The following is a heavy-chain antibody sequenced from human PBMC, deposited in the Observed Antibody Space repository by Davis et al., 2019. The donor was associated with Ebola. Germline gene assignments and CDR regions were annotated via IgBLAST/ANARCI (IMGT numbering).Heavy chain of an antibody. J-gene: IGHJ4*02. CDR3: ARGTYSSSPPDY. D-gene: IGHD6-13*01. Sequence: MPSETLSLTCTVSGGSISSGDYYWSWIRQPPGKGLEWIGYIYYGGSTNYNPSLKSRVTISVDRPKNQFSLKLTSVTAADTAVYYCARGTYSSSPPDYWGQGTLVAVSS. V-gene: IGHV4-61*08. CDR2: IYYGGST. CDR1: GGSISSGDYY.